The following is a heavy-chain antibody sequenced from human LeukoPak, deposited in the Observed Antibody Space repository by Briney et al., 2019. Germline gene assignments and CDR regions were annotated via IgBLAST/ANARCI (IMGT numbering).Heavy chain of an antibody. CDR3: ARAFPPLRTSAAGDY. CDR2: ISGSSSHS. J-gene: IGHJ4*02. CDR1: GFTFYDHG. D-gene: IGHD6-25*01. Sequence: GGSLRLSCAASGFTFYDHGMSWVRQAPGKGLEWVSSISGSSSHSYYADSAKGRFTISRDKAKNSLYLQMNSLRAEDTAVYYCARAFPPLRTSAAGDYWGQGTLVTVSS. V-gene: IGHV3-21*06.